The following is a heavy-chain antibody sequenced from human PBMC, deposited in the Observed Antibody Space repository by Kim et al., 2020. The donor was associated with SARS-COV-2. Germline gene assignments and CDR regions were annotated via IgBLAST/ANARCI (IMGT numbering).Heavy chain of an antibody. V-gene: IGHV3-23*01. D-gene: IGHD2-15*01. CDR2: LSGSGGST. CDR1: GFTFSNYA. J-gene: IGHJ4*02. Sequence: GGSLRLSCAASGFTFSNYAMSWVRQAPGKGLESVSTLSGSGGSTYYADSVKGRFTISRDNSKDTLYLQMNSLRAEDTAVYYCARRSTDIVVVVARLDYWGQGTLVTVSS. CDR3: ARRSTDIVVVVARLDY.